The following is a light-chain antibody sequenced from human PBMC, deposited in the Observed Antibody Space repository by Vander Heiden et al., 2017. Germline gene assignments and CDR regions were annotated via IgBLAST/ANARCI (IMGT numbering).Light chain of an antibody. CDR1: SSDVGGYNY. Sequence: QSALTQPRSVSGSPGQSVTISCTGTSSDVGGYNYVSWYQQHPGKAPKLMIYDVNKRPSGGPDRFSGSKSDNTASLTISGLQAEDEADYYCCSYAGSFRVFGTGTKVTVL. J-gene: IGLJ1*01. CDR2: DVN. CDR3: CSYAGSFRV. V-gene: IGLV2-11*01.